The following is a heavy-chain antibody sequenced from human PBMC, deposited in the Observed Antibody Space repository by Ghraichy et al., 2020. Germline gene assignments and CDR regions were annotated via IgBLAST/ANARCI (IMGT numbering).Heavy chain of an antibody. V-gene: IGHV6-1*01. Sequence: SQTLSLTGAISGDSVSTTTAAWHWIRQSPSRGLEWLGRAYYRSKWNNDYALFVKSRLTINPDTSKNQISLQLNSVTPDDTAMYYCARGLERRFDYWGQGTLVTVSS. D-gene: IGHD1-1*01. CDR1: GDSVSTTTAA. CDR3: ARGLERRFDY. J-gene: IGHJ4*02. CDR2: AYYRSKWNN.